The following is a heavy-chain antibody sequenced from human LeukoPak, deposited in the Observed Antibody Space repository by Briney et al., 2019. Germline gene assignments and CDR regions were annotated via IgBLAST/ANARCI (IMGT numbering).Heavy chain of an antibody. J-gene: IGHJ4*02. CDR3: ARDGDYYDSSGYLGY. D-gene: IGHD3-22*01. V-gene: IGHV3-30-3*01. CDR1: GFTFSSYA. Sequence: PGGSLRLSCAASGFTFSSYAMHWVRQAPGKGLEWVAVISYDGSNKYYADSVKGRFTISRDNSKNTLYLQMNSLRAEDTAVYYCARDGDYYDSSGYLGYWGQGTLVTVSS. CDR2: ISYDGSNK.